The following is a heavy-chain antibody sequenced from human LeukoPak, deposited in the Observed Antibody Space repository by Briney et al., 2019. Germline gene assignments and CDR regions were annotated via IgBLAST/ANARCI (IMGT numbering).Heavy chain of an antibody. Sequence: PSETLSLTCTVSRASISDNYWSWSRQPAGKALEWIGRTYTSGGTNYNPSLKSRASVSVDTSNNQFYLSLRYVTAADTAVYYCTIGGASGSLAHWGPGTLVTVSS. V-gene: IGHV4-4*07. J-gene: IGHJ4*02. CDR1: RASISDNY. CDR3: TIGGASGSLAH. CDR2: TYTSGGT. D-gene: IGHD6-13*01.